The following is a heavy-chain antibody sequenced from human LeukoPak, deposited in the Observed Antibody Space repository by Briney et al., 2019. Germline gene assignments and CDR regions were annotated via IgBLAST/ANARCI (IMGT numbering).Heavy chain of an antibody. V-gene: IGHV4-34*01. CDR2: INHSGST. J-gene: IGHJ4*02. D-gene: IGHD2-8*02. CDR1: GGSFSGYY. CDR3: ARGLVLNGASYYFDY. Sequence: SETLSLTCAVYGGSFSGYYWSWIRQPPGKGLEWIGEINHSGSTNYNPSLKSRVTISVDTSRNQFSLKLSSVTAADTAVYYCARGLVLNGASYYFDYWGQGTLVTVSS.